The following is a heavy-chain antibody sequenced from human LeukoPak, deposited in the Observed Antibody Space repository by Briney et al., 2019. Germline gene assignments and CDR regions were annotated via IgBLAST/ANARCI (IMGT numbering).Heavy chain of an antibody. Sequence: SETLSLTCAVYGGSFTGYYWTWIRQPPGKGLEWIGEIHHSGSTNYNPSLKNRVTISVDTSKKQFSLDLHSVTAADTAVYYCVRASHYSSSSGFAAWGQGALVTVSS. CDR2: IHHSGST. J-gene: IGHJ5*02. V-gene: IGHV4-34*01. CDR1: GGSFTGYY. D-gene: IGHD6-6*01. CDR3: VRASHYSSSSGFAA.